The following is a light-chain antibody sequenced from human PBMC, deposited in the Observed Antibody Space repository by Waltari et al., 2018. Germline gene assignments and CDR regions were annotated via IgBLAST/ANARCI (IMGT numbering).Light chain of an antibody. Sequence: EIVMTQSPATLSVSPGERATLSCRASQSVSSNLAWYQQKRGQAPRLLIYGASTRATGIPARFIGSGSGTEFTLTISSMQSEDFAVYYCQQYNNWPLTVGGGTKVEIK. CDR2: GAS. CDR3: QQYNNWPLT. CDR1: QSVSSN. V-gene: IGKV3-15*01. J-gene: IGKJ4*01.